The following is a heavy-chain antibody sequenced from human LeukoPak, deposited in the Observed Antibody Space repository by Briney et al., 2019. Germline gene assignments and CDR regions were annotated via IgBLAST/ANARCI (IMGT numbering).Heavy chain of an antibody. CDR3: ARDGYYYDSSGYYAE. J-gene: IGHJ4*02. CDR1: GYTFTGYY. CDR2: INPNSGGT. D-gene: IGHD3-22*01. Sequence: ASVKVSCKASGYTFTGYYMHWVRQAPGQGLEWMGWINPNSGGTNYAQKFQGRVTMTRDTSISTAYMELSRLRSDDTAVYYCARDGYYYDSSGYYAEWGQETLVTVSS. V-gene: IGHV1-2*02.